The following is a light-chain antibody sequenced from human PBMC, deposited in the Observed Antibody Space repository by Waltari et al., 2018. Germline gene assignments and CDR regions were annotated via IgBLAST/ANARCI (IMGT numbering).Light chain of an antibody. J-gene: IGKJ2*01. CDR2: WAS. CDR3: QQYNNWPPYT. Sequence: DIVMTQSPDSLAVSLGERATINCKSSQSVLHSSNNKNYLAWYQQKPGQPPKLRIYWASTRESGVPDRFSGSGSGTEFTLTISSLQSEDFAVYYCQQYNNWPPYTFGQGTKLDIK. CDR1: QSVLHSSNNKNY. V-gene: IGKV4-1*01.